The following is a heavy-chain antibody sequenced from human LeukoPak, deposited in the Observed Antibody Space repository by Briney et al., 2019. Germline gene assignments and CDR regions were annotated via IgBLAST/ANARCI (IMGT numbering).Heavy chain of an antibody. CDR1: GFTFSGSA. CDR3: TRQEIYGSGSSFDY. V-gene: IGHV3-73*01. D-gene: IGHD3-10*01. J-gene: IGHJ4*02. Sequence: PGGSLRLSCAASGFTFSGSAMHWVRPASGKGREWVGRIRSKANSYGTTYAASVKGRFTISRDDSKNTAYLQMNSLKTEDTAVYYCTRQEIYGSGSSFDYWGQGTLVTVSS. CDR2: IRSKANSYGT.